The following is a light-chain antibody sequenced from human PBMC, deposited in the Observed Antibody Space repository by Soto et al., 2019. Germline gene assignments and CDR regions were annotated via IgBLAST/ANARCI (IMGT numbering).Light chain of an antibody. CDR1: QSINSC. CDR3: QQSYSTPLT. CDR2: AAS. J-gene: IGKJ4*01. V-gene: IGKV1-39*01. Sequence: IQMTQSPSTLSASIGDRVTITCRASQSINSCLNWYQQSPGKAPNLLIYAASSLRSGVPSRFSGSGSGTDFTLSISSLQPEDFATYYCQQSYSTPLTFGGGTKVAIK.